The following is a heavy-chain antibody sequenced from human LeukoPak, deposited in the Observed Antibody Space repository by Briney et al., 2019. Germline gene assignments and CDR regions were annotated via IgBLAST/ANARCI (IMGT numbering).Heavy chain of an antibody. CDR3: AKDRPNFHENSGHYYRRDGDS. D-gene: IGHD3-22*01. J-gene: IGHJ5*01. V-gene: IGHV3-23*01. Sequence: GGSLRLSCQASGFTFYMYAMSWVRQAPGKGLEWVASMCGTAGCTFYPDSVKGRFTISRDNSKNVLYLRMNSLTAEDTAIYYCAKDRPNFHENSGHYYRRDGDSWGQGTLVTVSS. CDR2: MCGTAGCT. CDR1: GFTFYMYA.